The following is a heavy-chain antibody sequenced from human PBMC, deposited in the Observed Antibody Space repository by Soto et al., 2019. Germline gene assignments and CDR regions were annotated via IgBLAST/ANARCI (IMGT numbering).Heavy chain of an antibody. CDR2: IHSGGST. V-gene: IGHV3-66*01. Sequence: VQLVESGGGLVQPGGSLRLSCAASGFTVSRSYMSWVRQAPGKGLEWVSVIHSGGSTYYADSVKGRFTISRDNSKNTLYLQMNSLRAEDTAVYYCARESKDSSGWYDYWGQGTLVTVSS. J-gene: IGHJ4*02. D-gene: IGHD6-19*01. CDR3: ARESKDSSGWYDY. CDR1: GFTVSRSY.